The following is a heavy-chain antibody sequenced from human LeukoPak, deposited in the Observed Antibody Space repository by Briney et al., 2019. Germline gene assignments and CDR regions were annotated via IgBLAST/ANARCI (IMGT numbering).Heavy chain of an antibody. CDR1: GFTSSNYA. D-gene: IGHD2-21*02. V-gene: IGHV3-23*01. Sequence: AGGSLRLSCVASGFTSSNYAMTWVRQAPGKGLEWVSTVSGPGTDTYYVDSLKGRFTISRDNSKQTVYPQMKNLRHEDTAIYYCAKYCGADCFSGIDHWGQGTLVTVSS. CDR2: VSGPGTDT. J-gene: IGHJ4*02. CDR3: AKYCGADCFSGIDH.